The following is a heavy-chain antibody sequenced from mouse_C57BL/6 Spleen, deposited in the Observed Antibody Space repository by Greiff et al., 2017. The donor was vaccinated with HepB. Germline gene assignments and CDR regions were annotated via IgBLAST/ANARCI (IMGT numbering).Heavy chain of an antibody. CDR3: ARGRDGYGGYFDV. D-gene: IGHD2-2*01. J-gene: IGHJ1*03. CDR2: ISSGGSYT. V-gene: IGHV5-6*02. CDR1: GFTFSSYG. Sequence: EVKVVESGGDLVKPGGSLKLSCAASGFTFSSYGMSWVRQTPDKRLEWVATISSGGSYTYYPDSVEGRFTISRDNAKNTLYLQMSSLKSEDTAMYYCARGRDGYGGYFDVWGTGTTVTVSS.